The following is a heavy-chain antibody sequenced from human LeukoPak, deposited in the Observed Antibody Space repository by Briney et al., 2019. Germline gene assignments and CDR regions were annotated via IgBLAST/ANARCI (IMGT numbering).Heavy chain of an antibody. Sequence: GGSLRLSCAASGFTFSDYWMHWVRQVPGKGLAWVSRINPDGSTTVYADSVKGRFTISRDNAQNTLYLQMNSLRAEDTAVYYCARDDYWGQGPLVTVSS. J-gene: IGHJ4*02. V-gene: IGHV3-74*01. CDR2: INPDGSTT. CDR1: GFTFSDYW. CDR3: ARDDY.